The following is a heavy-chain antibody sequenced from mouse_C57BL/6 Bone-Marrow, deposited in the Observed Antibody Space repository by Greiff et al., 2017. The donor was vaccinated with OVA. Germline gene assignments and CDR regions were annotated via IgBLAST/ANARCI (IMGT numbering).Heavy chain of an antibody. CDR3: VRPSMITTGYYYAMDY. CDR2: IRSKSNNYAT. V-gene: IGHV10-1*01. J-gene: IGHJ4*01. CDR1: GFSFNTYA. Sequence: DVQLVESGGGLVQPKGSLKLSCAASGFSFNTYAMNWVRQAPGKGLEWVARIRSKSNNYATYYADSVKDRFTISRDDSESMLYLQMNNLKTEDTAMYYCVRPSMITTGYYYAMDYWGQGTSVTVSS. D-gene: IGHD2-4*01.